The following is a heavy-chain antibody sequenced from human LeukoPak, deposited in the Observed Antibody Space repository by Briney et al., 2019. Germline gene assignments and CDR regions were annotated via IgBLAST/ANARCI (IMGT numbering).Heavy chain of an antibody. D-gene: IGHD3-22*01. J-gene: IGHJ4*02. V-gene: IGHV4-59*01. CDR1: GGSISSYY. CDR2: IYYSGST. CDR3: ARDVPYYDSSGYYRQLDY. Sequence: SETLSLTCSVSGGSISSYYWSWIRQPPGKGLEWIGYIYYSGSTNYNPSLKSRVTISVDTSKNQFSLKLSSVTAADTAVYYCARDVPYYDSSGYYRQLDYWGQGTLVTVSS.